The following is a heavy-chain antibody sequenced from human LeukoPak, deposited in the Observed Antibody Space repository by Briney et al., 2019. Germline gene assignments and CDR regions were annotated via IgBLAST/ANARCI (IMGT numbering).Heavy chain of an antibody. D-gene: IGHD5-12*01. V-gene: IGHV4-39*01. Sequence: SETLSLTCTVSGGSISSNSYYWGWIRQPPGKGLEWIGSIYYSGSTYYNPSLKSRVTMSVDTSKNQFSLKLSSVAAADSAVYYCARHGYXXRGVDYWGQGTLVTVSS. CDR3: ARHGYXXRGVDY. CDR1: GGSISSNSYY. J-gene: IGHJ4*02. CDR2: IYYSGST.